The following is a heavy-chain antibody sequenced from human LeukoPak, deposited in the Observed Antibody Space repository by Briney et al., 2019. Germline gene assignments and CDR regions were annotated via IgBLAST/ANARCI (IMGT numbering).Heavy chain of an antibody. CDR3: ARDLGPSILTGYHYYGMDV. CDR2: IIPILGIA. J-gene: IGHJ6*02. D-gene: IGHD3-9*01. Sequence: SVNVSCKASGGTFSSYAISWVRQAPGQGLEWMGRIIPILGIANYAQKFQGRVTITADKSTSTAYIELSSLRSEDTAVYYCARDLGPSILTGYHYYGMDVWGQGTTVTVSS. CDR1: GGTFSSYA. V-gene: IGHV1-69*04.